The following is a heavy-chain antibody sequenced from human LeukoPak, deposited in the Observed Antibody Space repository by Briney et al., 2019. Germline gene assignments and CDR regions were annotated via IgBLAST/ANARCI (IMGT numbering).Heavy chain of an antibody. Sequence: GSSVKVSCKASVGTFSSYAISWVRQAPGQGLEWMGRIIPIFGTANYAQKFQGRVTITTDESTSTAYMELSSLRSEDTAVYYCARVDTAMVIDYWGQGTLVTVSS. D-gene: IGHD5-18*01. V-gene: IGHV1-69*05. J-gene: IGHJ4*02. CDR3: ARVDTAMVIDY. CDR1: VGTFSSYA. CDR2: IIPIFGTA.